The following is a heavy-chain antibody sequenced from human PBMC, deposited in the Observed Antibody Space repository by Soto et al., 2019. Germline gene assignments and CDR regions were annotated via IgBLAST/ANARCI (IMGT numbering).Heavy chain of an antibody. CDR1: GYTFTGYY. CDR2: INPNSGGT. CDR3: ARDRVTIFGGEYYYYYGMDV. V-gene: IGHV1-2*02. Sequence: ASVKVSCKASGYTFTGYYMHWVRQAPGQGLEWMGWINPNSGGTSYAQKFQGRVTMTRDTSTSTVYMELSSLRSEDTAVYYCARDRVTIFGGEYYYYYGMDVWGQGTTVTVSS. D-gene: IGHD3-3*01. J-gene: IGHJ6*02.